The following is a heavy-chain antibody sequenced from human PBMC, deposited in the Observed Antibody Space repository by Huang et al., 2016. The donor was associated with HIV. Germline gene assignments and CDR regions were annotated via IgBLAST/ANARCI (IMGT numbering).Heavy chain of an antibody. CDR1: GFTFGGYS. J-gene: IGHJ4*02. CDR3: ARGWTHGDY. V-gene: IGHV3-48*02. Sequence: EVQLVESGGGLVQPGGSLGLSLAASGFTFGGYSRNWVRQVPGNGLEGVSYIRSSSGTTYYADSVKGRFTISRDNAKNSLYLQMNSLRDEDTAVYYCARGWTHGDYWGQGTLVTVSS. CDR2: IRSSSGTT.